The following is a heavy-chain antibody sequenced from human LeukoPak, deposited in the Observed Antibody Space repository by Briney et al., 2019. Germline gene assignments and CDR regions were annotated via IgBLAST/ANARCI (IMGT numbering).Heavy chain of an antibody. CDR1: GGSISSYC. CDR3: ARDRYSSSWQINDGYFDL. CDR2: IYYSGST. V-gene: IGHV4-59*01. D-gene: IGHD6-13*01. Sequence: SETLSLTCTVSGGSISSYCWSWIRQPPGKGLEWIGYIYYSGSTNYNPSLKSRVTISVDTSKNQFSLKLSSVTAADTAVYYCARDRYSSSWQINDGYFDLWGRGTLVTVSS. J-gene: IGHJ2*01.